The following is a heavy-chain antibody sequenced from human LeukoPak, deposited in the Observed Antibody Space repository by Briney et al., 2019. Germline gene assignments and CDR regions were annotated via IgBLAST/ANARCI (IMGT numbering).Heavy chain of an antibody. Sequence: SETLSLTCTVSGGSISSYYWSWTRQPPGKGLEWIGYIYYSGSTNYNPSLKSRVTISVDTSKNQFSLKLSSVTAADTAVYYCASLLAVAGSFDYWGQGTLVTVSS. CDR2: IYYSGST. D-gene: IGHD6-19*01. V-gene: IGHV4-59*01. CDR1: GGSISSYY. J-gene: IGHJ4*02. CDR3: ASLLAVAGSFDY.